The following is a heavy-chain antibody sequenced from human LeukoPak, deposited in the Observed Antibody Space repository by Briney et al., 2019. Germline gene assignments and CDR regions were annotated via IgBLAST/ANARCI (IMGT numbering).Heavy chain of an antibody. CDR2: IYYSGST. D-gene: IGHD3-22*01. Sequence: SETLSLTCTVSGGSISSGDYYWSWIRQPPGKGLEWIGYIYYSGSTNYNPSLKSRVTISVDTSKNQFSLKLSSVTAADTAVYYCARDSLYDSSGYYYVGYFQHWGQGTLVTVSS. CDR1: GGSISSGDYY. CDR3: ARDSLYDSSGYYYVGYFQH. V-gene: IGHV4-61*08. J-gene: IGHJ1*01.